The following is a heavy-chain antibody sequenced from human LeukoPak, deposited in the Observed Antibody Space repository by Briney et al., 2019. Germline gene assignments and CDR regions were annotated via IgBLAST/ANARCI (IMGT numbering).Heavy chain of an antibody. CDR2: IYYSGST. V-gene: IGHV4-39*07. D-gene: IGHD1-7*01. Sequence: PSETLSLTCTVSGGSISSSSYYWVWIRQPPGKGVEWIGSIYYSGSTYYHPSLKSRVTISVDTSKNQFSLKLSSVTAADAAVYYCARDQRLELQVVEWYFDYWGQGTLVTVSS. CDR1: GGSISSSSYY. J-gene: IGHJ4*02. CDR3: ARDQRLELQVVEWYFDY.